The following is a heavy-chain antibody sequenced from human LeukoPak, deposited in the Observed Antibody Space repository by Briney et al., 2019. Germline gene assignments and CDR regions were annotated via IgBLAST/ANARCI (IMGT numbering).Heavy chain of an antibody. J-gene: IGHJ5*02. CDR3: ARGRGEGRGIAMIRGVRAPSYNWFDP. CDR2: IKQDGSEK. D-gene: IGHD3-10*01. CDR1: GFTFSSYW. Sequence: GGSLRLSCAASGFTFSSYWMSWVRQAPGKGLEWVANIKQDGSEKYYVDSVKGRFTISRDNAKNSLYLQMNSLRAEDTAVYYCARGRGEGRGIAMIRGVRAPSYNWFDPWGHGTLVTVSS. V-gene: IGHV3-7*01.